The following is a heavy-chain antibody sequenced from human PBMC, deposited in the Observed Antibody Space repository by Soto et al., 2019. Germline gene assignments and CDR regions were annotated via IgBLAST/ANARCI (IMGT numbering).Heavy chain of an antibody. J-gene: IGHJ3*02. Sequence: GGSLRLSCAASGFTFSSYAMHWVRQAPGKGLEYVSAISSNGGSTYYANSVKGRFTISRDNSKNTLYLQMGSLRAEDMAVYYCARATTPAYPDAFDIWGQGTMVTVSS. D-gene: IGHD5-12*01. CDR1: GFTFSSYA. V-gene: IGHV3-64*01. CDR2: ISSNGGST. CDR3: ARATTPAYPDAFDI.